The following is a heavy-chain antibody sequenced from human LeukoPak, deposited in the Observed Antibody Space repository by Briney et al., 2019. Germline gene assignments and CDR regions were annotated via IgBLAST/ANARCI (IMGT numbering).Heavy chain of an antibody. D-gene: IGHD6-13*01. CDR2: ISYSGST. Sequence: SETLSLTCAVYGGSFSGYYWSWIRQPPGKGLEWIGYISYSGSTNYKPSLKSRVTISVDTSKNQFSLKLTSVTAADTAVYYCARKGPSAAATVDYWGQGTLVTVSS. J-gene: IGHJ4*02. CDR3: ARKGPSAAATVDY. CDR1: GGSFSGYY. V-gene: IGHV4-59*01.